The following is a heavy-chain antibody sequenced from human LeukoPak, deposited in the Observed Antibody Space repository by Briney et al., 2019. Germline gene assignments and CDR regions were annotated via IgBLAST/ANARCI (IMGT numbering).Heavy chain of an antibody. CDR3: ARDSYYGSGSHHPYYYYMDV. CDR1: GYTFTSYY. V-gene: IGHV1-46*01. CDR2: INPSGGST. D-gene: IGHD3-10*01. J-gene: IGHJ6*03. Sequence: ASVTVSCKASGYTFTSYYMHWVRQAPGQGLEWMGIINPSGGSTSYAQKFQGRVTMTRDTSTSTVYMELSSLRSEDTAVYYCARDSYYGSGSHHPYYYYMDVWGKGTTVTISS.